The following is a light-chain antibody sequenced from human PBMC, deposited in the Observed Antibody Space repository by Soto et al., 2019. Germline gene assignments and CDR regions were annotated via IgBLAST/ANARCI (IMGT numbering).Light chain of an antibody. CDR1: QSVSSY. V-gene: IGKV3-11*01. CDR3: QQRSNWPPIT. CDR2: DAT. J-gene: IGKJ5*01. Sequence: EIVFTHSAATLSLSPGERATLSCRASQSVSSYLAWYQHKPGQAPRLLIYDATNRATGIPARFSGSGSGTDFILTISSLEPEDFAVYYCQQRSNWPPITFGQGTRLEIK.